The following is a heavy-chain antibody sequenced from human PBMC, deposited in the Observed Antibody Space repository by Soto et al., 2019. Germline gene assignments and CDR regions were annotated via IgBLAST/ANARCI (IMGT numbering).Heavy chain of an antibody. CDR3: ASRGYSYGPHKDRFDP. Sequence: QLQLRESGPGLVKPSETLSLTCTVSGGSISSSSYYWGWIRQPPGKGLEWIGSIYYSGSTYYNPSLKSRVTISVDTSKNQFSLKLSSVTAADTAVYYCASRGYSYGPHKDRFDPWGQGTLVTVSS. CDR2: IYYSGST. D-gene: IGHD5-18*01. CDR1: GGSISSSSYY. V-gene: IGHV4-39*01. J-gene: IGHJ5*02.